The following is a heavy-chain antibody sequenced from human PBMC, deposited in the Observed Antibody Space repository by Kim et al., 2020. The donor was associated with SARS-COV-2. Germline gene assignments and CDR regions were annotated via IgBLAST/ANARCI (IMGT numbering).Heavy chain of an antibody. Sequence: ASVKVSCKASGYTFTSYYMHWVRQAPGQGLEWMGIINPSGGSTSYAQKFQGRVTMTRDTSTSTVYMELSSLRSEDTAVYYCAREAAGGQQLPHVFPDYWGQGTLVTVSS. CDR3: AREAAGGQQLPHVFPDY. CDR2: INPSGGST. D-gene: IGHD6-13*01. J-gene: IGHJ4*02. V-gene: IGHV1-46*01. CDR1: GYTFTSYY.